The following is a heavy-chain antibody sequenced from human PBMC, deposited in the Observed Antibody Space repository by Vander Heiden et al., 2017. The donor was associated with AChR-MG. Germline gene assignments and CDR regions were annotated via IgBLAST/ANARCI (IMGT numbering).Heavy chain of an antibody. Sequence: EVQLVESGVGLVEPGGSLRTSCVGSGFTLSNYKMSWGRQAPGKGLEWVSVIYSGGTTYYADSVKGRFTISRDNSKNSVYLQMNSLTVEDTALYYCARDVGDTSSWPYFDYWGQGISGAVSS. CDR3: ARDVGDTSSWPYFDY. CDR2: IYSGGTT. J-gene: IGHJ4*02. D-gene: IGHD3-16*01. V-gene: IGHV3-66*01. CDR1: GFTLSNYK.